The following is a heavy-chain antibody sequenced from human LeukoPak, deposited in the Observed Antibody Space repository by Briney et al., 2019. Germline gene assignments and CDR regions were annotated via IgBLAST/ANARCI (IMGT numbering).Heavy chain of an antibody. CDR3: ARDLSNFWSGYFNWFDP. J-gene: IGHJ5*02. Sequence: PSETLSLTCSVSGGSISSSTYYWGWIRQPPGKGLEWIGSIYDSGITYYNPSLKSRVTISVDTSKNQFSLKLSSVTVADTAVYYCARDLSNFWSGYFNWFDPWGQGTLVTVSS. CDR2: IYDSGIT. CDR1: GGSISSSTYY. V-gene: IGHV4-39*07. D-gene: IGHD3-3*01.